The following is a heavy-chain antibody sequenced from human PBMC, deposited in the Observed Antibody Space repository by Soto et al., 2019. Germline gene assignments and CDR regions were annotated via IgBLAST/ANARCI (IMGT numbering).Heavy chain of an antibody. CDR2: INAGNGHT. Sequence: QVQLVQSGAEVKKPGASVKVSCKTSGYTFTDYAMHWVRQAPGQRLEWMGWINAGNGHTKYSQKFQVRVTITRDTSASTAYMELSRLRSEDTAVYYCARGLDLYYFDYWGQGTLVTVSS. CDR1: GYTFTDYA. V-gene: IGHV1-3*01. CDR3: ARGLDLYYFDY. D-gene: IGHD3-9*01. J-gene: IGHJ4*02.